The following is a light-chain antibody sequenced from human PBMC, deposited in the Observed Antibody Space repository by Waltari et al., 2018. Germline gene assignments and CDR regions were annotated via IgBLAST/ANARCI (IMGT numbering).Light chain of an antibody. CDR3: QQHCSSLWT. Sequence: DIVMTQSPDSLAVSLGERATIKCKSSQSILHSSNNKNYLAWYQQKPGQPHKLLIYWASTRESEVPDRFSGSGSGTEFTLSISSLQAEDVAVYCCQQHCSSLWTFGQGTKVESK. V-gene: IGKV4-1*01. J-gene: IGKJ1*01. CDR1: QSILHSSNNKNY. CDR2: WAS.